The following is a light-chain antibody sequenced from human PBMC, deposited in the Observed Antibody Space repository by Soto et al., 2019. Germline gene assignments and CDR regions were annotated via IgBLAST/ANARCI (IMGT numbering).Light chain of an antibody. CDR3: QQYNNWPPWT. J-gene: IGKJ1*01. Sequence: IVSTKSTSTLPVSPEERATLSCSASQSVSSNLAWYQQKPGQAPRLLIYGASTRATGIPARFSGSGSGTEFTLTISSLQSEDFAVYYCQQYNNWPPWTCGQGTKVDI. V-gene: IGKV3-15*01. CDR1: QSVSSN. CDR2: GAS.